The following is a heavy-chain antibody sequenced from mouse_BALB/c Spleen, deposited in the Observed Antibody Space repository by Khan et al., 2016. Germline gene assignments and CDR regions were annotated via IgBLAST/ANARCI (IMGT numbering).Heavy chain of an antibody. CDR1: GYSITSDYA. Sequence: EVQLQESGPGLVKPSPSLSLTCTVTGYSITSDYAWNWIRQFPGNKLEWMGYISYSGSSSYNPSLKSRLSFTRDTSKNQFFLQLNSVTTEDTATYYCASYYGNYYAMDYWGQGTSVTVSS. CDR3: ASYYGNYYAMDY. V-gene: IGHV3-2*02. J-gene: IGHJ4*01. CDR2: ISYSGSS. D-gene: IGHD2-1*01.